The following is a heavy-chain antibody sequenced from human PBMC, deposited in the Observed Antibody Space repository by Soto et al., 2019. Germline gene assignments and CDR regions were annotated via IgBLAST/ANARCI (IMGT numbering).Heavy chain of an antibody. CDR1: CGSISSSNW. D-gene: IGHD6-13*01. CDR2: IYHSGST. V-gene: IGHV4-4*02. CDR3: ARGPIAAAGNWFDP. Sequence: SETLSLTCAVSCGSISSSNWWSWVRQPPGKGLEWIGEIYHSGSTNYNPSLKSRVTISVDKSKNQFSLKLSSVTAADTAVYYCARGPIAAAGNWFDPWGQGTLVTVSS. J-gene: IGHJ5*02.